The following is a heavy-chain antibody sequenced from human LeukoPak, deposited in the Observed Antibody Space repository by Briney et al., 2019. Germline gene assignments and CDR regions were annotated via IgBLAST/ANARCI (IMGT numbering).Heavy chain of an antibody. Sequence: GGSLRLSCAASGFSFSKYWMHWVRQTPGEGLVWVARIKEDGTYTSYADSVKGRFTISRDNARNTVFLQMNSLRAEDTAVYYCARFFDSSFDWGQGALVTVSS. CDR2: IKEDGTYT. CDR3: ARFFDSSFD. J-gene: IGHJ4*02. D-gene: IGHD3-22*01. CDR1: GFSFSKYW. V-gene: IGHV3-74*01.